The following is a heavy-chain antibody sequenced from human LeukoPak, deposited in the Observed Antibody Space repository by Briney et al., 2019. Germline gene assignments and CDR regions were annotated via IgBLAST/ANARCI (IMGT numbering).Heavy chain of an antibody. CDR1: GFTFGSSA. J-gene: IGHJ4*02. CDR3: ATASIGSCSTSHCWAFEY. CDR2: ISYDGTNK. Sequence: PGGSLRLSCVASGFTFGSSAMSWVRQAPGKGLEWVALISYDGTNKYYADSVKSRFTISRDNSKNTLSLQMNSLRAEDTAVYYCATASIGSCSTSHCWAFEYWGQGTLVPVSS. V-gene: IGHV3-30*04. D-gene: IGHD2-2*01.